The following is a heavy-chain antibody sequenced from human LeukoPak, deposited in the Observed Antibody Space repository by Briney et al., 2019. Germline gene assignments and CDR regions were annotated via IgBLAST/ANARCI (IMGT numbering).Heavy chain of an antibody. V-gene: IGHV4-39*07. J-gene: IGHJ4*02. Sequence: PSETLSLTCTVSGGSISSSSYYWGWIRQPPGKGLEWIGSIYYSGSTYYNPSLKSRVTISVDTSKNQFSLKLSSVTAADTAVYYCARGIAAVLWGQGTLVTVSS. CDR1: GGSISSSSYY. D-gene: IGHD6-13*01. CDR2: IYYSGST. CDR3: ARGIAAVL.